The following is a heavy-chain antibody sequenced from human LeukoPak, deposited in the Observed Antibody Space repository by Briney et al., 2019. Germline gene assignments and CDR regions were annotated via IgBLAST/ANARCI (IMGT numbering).Heavy chain of an antibody. CDR2: IYYSGST. V-gene: IGHV4-59*01. CDR3: ARDPGGYGYGPGGGDAFDI. J-gene: IGHJ3*02. Sequence: SETLSLTCTVSGGSISSYYWSWIRQPPGKGLEWIGYIYYSGSTNYNPSLKSRVTISVDTSKNQFSLKLSSVTAADTAVYYCARDPGGYGYGPGGGDAFDIWGPGTMVTVSS. CDR1: GGSISSYY. D-gene: IGHD5-18*01.